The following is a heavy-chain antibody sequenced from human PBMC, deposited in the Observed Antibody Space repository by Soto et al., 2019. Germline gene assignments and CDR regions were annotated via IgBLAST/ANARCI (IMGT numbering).Heavy chain of an antibody. CDR3: ARMGGHQLVGYDGMDV. CDR1: GYTFTGYY. J-gene: IGHJ6*02. V-gene: IGHV1-2*02. CDR2: INPNSGGT. D-gene: IGHD6-13*01. Sequence: ASVKVSCKASGYTFTGYYMHWVRQAPGQGLEWMGWINPNSGGTDYAQKFQGRVTMTRDTSISTAYMELSRLRSDDTAMYYCARMGGHQLVGYDGMDVWGQGTTVTVSS.